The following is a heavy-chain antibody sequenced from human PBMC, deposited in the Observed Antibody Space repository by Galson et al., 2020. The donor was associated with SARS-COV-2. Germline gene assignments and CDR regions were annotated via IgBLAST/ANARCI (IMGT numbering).Heavy chain of an antibody. J-gene: IGHJ4*02. CDR2: ISGSGGST. CDR3: AKDRGNDYGDQLDY. V-gene: IGHV3-23*01. CDR1: GSTLSRYA. Sequence: GESLKISCTASGSTLSRYAMSWVRQAPGKGLEWVSAISGSGGSTYYADSVKGRFTISRDNSKSTLHLQMTSLKAEDTAIYYCAKDRGNDYGDQLDYWGQGTLVAVSS. D-gene: IGHD4-17*01.